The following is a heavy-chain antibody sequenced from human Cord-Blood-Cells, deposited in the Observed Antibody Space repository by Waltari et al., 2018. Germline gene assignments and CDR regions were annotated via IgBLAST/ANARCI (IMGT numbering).Heavy chain of an antibody. CDR2: INHSGST. V-gene: IGHV4-34*01. Sequence: WSWIRQPPGKGLEWIGEINHSGSTNYNPSLKSRVTISVDTSKNQFSLKLSSVTAADTAVYYCSRGGCSSTSCYYFDYWGQGTLVTVSS. CDR3: SRGGCSSTSCYYFDY. D-gene: IGHD2-2*01. J-gene: IGHJ4*02.